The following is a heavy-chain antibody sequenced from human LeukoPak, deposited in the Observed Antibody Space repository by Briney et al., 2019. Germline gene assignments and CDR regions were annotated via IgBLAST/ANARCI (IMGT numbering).Heavy chain of an antibody. D-gene: IGHD6-6*01. CDR2: IYTSGST. V-gene: IGHV4-61*02. J-gene: IGHJ5*02. Sequence: PSETLSLTCTVSGGSISSGSYYWSWIRQPAGKGLEGIGRIYTSGSTNYNPSLKSRVTISVDTSKNQFSLKLSSVTAADTAVYYCARDRAARPFWWFDPWGQGTLVTVSS. CDR1: GGSISSGSYY. CDR3: ARDRAARPFWWFDP.